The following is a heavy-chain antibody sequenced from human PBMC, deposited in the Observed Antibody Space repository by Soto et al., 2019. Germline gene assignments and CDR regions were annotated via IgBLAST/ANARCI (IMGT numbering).Heavy chain of an antibody. V-gene: IGHV4-30-4*01. J-gene: IGHJ4*02. Sequence: PSETLSLTCTVSGGSISSGDYYWSWIRQPPGKGLEWIGYIYYSGSTYYNPSLKSRVTISVDTSKNQFSLKVSSVTAADTGMYYCARNGGSTWYYFDSWGQGTVVTVSS. CDR3: ARNGGSTWYYFDS. CDR2: IYYSGST. CDR1: GGSISSGDYY. D-gene: IGHD6-13*01.